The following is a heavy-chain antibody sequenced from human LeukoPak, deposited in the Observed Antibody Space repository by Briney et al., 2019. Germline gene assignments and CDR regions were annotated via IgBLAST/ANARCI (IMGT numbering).Heavy chain of an antibody. CDR3: VRDQRWLQLNVDY. V-gene: IGHV4-39*07. J-gene: IGHJ4*02. CDR2: IYYSGST. D-gene: IGHD5-24*01. Sequence: PSETLSLTCTVSGGSISSSSYYWGWIRQPPGKGLEWIGSIYYSGSTYYNPSLKSRVTISVDTPKNQFSLKLSSVTAADTAVYYCVRDQRWLQLNVDYWGQGTLVTVSS. CDR1: GGSISSSSYY.